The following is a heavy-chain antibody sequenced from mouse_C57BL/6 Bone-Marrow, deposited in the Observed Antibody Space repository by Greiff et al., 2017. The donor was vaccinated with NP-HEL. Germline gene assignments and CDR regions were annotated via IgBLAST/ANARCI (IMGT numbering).Heavy chain of an antibody. CDR2: INYDGSST. J-gene: IGHJ4*01. V-gene: IGHV5-16*01. D-gene: IGHD1-1*01. CDR3: AREGGVGRRTYAMDY. CDR1: GFTFSDYY. Sequence: EVKLMESEGGLVQPGSSMKLSCTASGFTFSDYYMAWVRQVPEKGLEWVANINYDGSSTYYLDSLKSRFIISRATAKNILYLQMSSLKTEDTATYYCAREGGVGRRTYAMDYWGQGTAVTVSA.